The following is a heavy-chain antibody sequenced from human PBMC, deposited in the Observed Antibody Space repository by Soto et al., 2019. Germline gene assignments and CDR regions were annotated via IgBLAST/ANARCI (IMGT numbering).Heavy chain of an antibody. CDR2: IGESGTPT. Sequence: PGGSLRLSCAASGFTFSSYAMKWVRQAPGKGLEWVSLIGESGTPTYYADSVKGRFTISRDNSKNTLYLQMNSLRAEDTAVYYCAKDRGRDIGVVVAATLYFAFDIWGQGTMVTVSS. D-gene: IGHD2-15*01. CDR3: AKDRGRDIGVVVAATLYFAFDI. J-gene: IGHJ3*02. V-gene: IGHV3-23*01. CDR1: GFTFSSYA.